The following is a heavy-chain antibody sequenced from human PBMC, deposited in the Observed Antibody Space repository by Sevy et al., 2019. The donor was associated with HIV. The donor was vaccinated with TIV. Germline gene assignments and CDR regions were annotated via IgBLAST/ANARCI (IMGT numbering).Heavy chain of an antibody. V-gene: IGHV1-18*01. D-gene: IGHD2-15*01. Sequence: ASVKVSCKASGYTFTSYGINWVRQAPGQGLECMGWISPHNGDTNYAQKLQGRVTMITDTSTTTAYMELRNLRSDDTAVYYCARAYCSGGRCYSLAYWGQGTLVTVSS. CDR2: ISPHNGDT. CDR1: GYTFTSYG. J-gene: IGHJ4*01. CDR3: ARAYCSGGRCYSLAY.